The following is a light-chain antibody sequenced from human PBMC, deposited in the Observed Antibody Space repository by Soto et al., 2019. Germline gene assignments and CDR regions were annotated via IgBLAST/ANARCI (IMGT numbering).Light chain of an antibody. CDR2: RNN. J-gene: IGLJ1*01. Sequence: QSVLTQSPSVSGAPGQRVTISCTGSSSNIGAGYDVHWYQQLPGTAPQLLIYRNNNRPSGVPDRFSGSKSGTSASLAITGLQAEDEADYYCQTYDISLSGYVFGGGTKVTVL. CDR1: SSNIGAGYD. CDR3: QTYDISLSGYV. V-gene: IGLV1-40*01.